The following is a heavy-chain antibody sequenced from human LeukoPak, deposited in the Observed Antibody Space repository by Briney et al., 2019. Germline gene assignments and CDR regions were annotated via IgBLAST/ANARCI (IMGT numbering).Heavy chain of an antibody. V-gene: IGHV1-2*02. CDR1: GYTFTGYY. CDR2: INPNSGGT. D-gene: IGHD3-10*01. J-gene: IGHJ3*02. CDR3: ARGMVPTGAFDI. Sequence: GASVKASCKASGYTFTGYYMHWVRQAPGQGLEWMGWINPNSGGTNYAQKFQGRVTMTRDTSISTAYMELSRLRSDDTAVYCCARGMVPTGAFDIWGQGTMVTVSS.